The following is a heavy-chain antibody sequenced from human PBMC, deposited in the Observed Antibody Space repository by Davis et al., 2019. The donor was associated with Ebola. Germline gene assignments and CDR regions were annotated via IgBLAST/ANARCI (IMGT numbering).Heavy chain of an antibody. Sequence: GESLKISCAASGFTFSSYAMHWVRQAPGKGLEWVAVISYDGSNKYYADSVKGRFTISRDNSKNTLYLQMNSLRAEDTAVYNCAREGVVVGVHNWFDPWGQGTLVTVSS. CDR2: ISYDGSNK. V-gene: IGHV3-30-3*01. CDR1: GFTFSSYA. D-gene: IGHD1-26*01. J-gene: IGHJ5*02. CDR3: AREGVVVGVHNWFDP.